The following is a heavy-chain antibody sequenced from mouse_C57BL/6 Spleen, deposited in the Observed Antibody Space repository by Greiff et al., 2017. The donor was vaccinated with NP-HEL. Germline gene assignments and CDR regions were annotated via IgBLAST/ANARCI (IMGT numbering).Heavy chain of an antibody. CDR2: ISSGSSTI. Sequence: EVQLVESGGGLVKPGGSLKLSCAASGFTFSDYGMPWVRQAPEKGLEWVAYISSGSSTIYYADTVKGRFTISRDNAKNTLFLQMTSLRSEDAAMYYCARGYGTWFAYWGQGTLVTVSA. CDR1: GFTFSDYG. CDR3: ARGYGTWFAY. V-gene: IGHV5-17*01. J-gene: IGHJ3*01. D-gene: IGHD2-10*02.